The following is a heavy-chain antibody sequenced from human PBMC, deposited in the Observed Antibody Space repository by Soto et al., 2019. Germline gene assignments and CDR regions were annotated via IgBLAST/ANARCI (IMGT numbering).Heavy chain of an antibody. CDR3: AKDRARYYGSGSYFYYYYGMDV. CDR1: GFTFSSYA. D-gene: IGHD3-10*01. CDR2: ISGSGGST. J-gene: IGHJ6*02. Sequence: GGSLRLSCAASGFTFSSYAMSWVRQAPGKGLEWVSAISGSGGSTYYADSVKGRFTISRDNSKNTLYLQMNSLRAEDTAVYYCAKDRARYYGSGSYFYYYYGMDVWGQGTTVTVSS. V-gene: IGHV3-23*01.